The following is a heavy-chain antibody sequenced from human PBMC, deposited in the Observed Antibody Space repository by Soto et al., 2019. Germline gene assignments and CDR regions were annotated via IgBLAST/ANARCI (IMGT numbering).Heavy chain of an antibody. CDR3: ARNKESVTTSEFHYYYGMDV. J-gene: IGHJ6*02. Sequence: GASVKVSCKASGGTFSSYAISWVRQAPGQGLEWMGGIIPIFGTANYAQKFQGRVTITADESTSTAYMELSSLRSEDTAVYYCARNKESVTTSEFHYYYGMDVWGQGTTVTVSS. V-gene: IGHV1-69*13. D-gene: IGHD4-4*01. CDR2: IIPIFGTA. CDR1: GGTFSSYA.